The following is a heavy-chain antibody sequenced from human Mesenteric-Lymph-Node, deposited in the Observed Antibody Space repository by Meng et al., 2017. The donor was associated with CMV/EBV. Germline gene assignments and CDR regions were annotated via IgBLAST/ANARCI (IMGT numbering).Heavy chain of an antibody. CDR1: GERIPSNKSS. V-gene: IGHV6-1*01. CDR2: TYYRSESYN. J-gene: IGHJ4*02. Sequence: HLRQVSSGGGTILPTPPITCTPSGERIPSNKSSLNRIRQAPSRGLEWLGRTYYRSESYNYYAVYVKRRISVNLDTSKTQLSLHLNFVTPEDTAVYYCAYFGDLPPLWWGQGTLVTVSS. D-gene: IGHD3-16*01. CDR3: AYFGDLPPLW.